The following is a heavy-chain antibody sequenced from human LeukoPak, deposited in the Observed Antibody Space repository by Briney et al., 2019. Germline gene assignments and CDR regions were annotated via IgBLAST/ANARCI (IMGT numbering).Heavy chain of an antibody. CDR3: ARVWGLYGMDV. D-gene: IGHD3-16*01. CDR2: ISYDGSNK. J-gene: IGHJ6*02. CDR1: GFTFSSYW. V-gene: IGHV3-30*03. Sequence: PGGSLRLSCAASGFTFSSYWMHWVRQAPGKGLEWVAVISYDGSNKYYADSVKGRFTISRDNSKNTLYLQMNSLRAEDTAVYYCARVWGLYGMDVWGQGTTVTVSS.